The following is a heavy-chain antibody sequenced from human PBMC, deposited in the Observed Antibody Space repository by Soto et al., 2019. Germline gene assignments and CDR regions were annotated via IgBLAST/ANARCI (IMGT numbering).Heavy chain of an antibody. CDR1: GFTFSSYE. Sequence: GGSLRLSCAASGFTFSSYEMNWVRQAPGKGLEWVSYISSSGSTIYYADSVKGRFTISRDKAKNSLYLQMNSLRAEDTAVYYCSTTRIPTFDYWGQGTLVTVSS. CDR3: STTRIPTFDY. V-gene: IGHV3-48*03. CDR2: ISSSGSTI. D-gene: IGHD1-1*01. J-gene: IGHJ4*02.